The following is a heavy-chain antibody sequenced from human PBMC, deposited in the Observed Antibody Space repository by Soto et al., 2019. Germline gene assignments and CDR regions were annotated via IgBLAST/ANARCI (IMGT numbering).Heavy chain of an antibody. D-gene: IGHD3-22*01. CDR2: IGGRATSA. CDR1: GFTFSNYA. J-gene: IGHJ4*02. V-gene: IGHV3-23*01. CDR3: AKSRYSDSSGDFYDF. Sequence: EVQLLESGGGLGQPGGSLRLSCAASGFTFSNYAMSWVRQAPGKGLEWVSGIGGRATSAYYADSVKGRFAISRDNSYNTLFLQLNSLRAEDTAVYYCAKSRYSDSSGDFYDFWGQGTLVSVSS.